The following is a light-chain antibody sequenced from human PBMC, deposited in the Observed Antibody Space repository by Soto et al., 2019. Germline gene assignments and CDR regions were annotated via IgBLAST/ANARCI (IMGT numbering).Light chain of an antibody. V-gene: IGLV2-14*01. Sequence: QSVLTQPACVSGSPGQSITISCTGTSSVVGGYNYVSWYQQHPGKAPKLVIYDVRNRPSGVSNRFSGSKSVNTASLTISGLQAEDEADYYCSSYTTISTYVFGTGTKVTVL. J-gene: IGLJ1*01. CDR3: SSYTTISTYV. CDR1: SSVVGGYNY. CDR2: DVR.